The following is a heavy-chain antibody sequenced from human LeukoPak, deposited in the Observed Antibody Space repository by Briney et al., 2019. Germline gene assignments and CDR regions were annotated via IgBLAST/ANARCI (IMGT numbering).Heavy chain of an antibody. CDR3: ARDSYYYDSSGYYYVFDY. CDR1: GYTFTSYG. CDR2: INPNSGGT. J-gene: IGHJ4*02. Sequence: ASVKVSCKASGYTFTSYGISWVRQAPGQGLEWMGWINPNSGGTNYAQKFQGRVTMTRDTSISTAYMELSRLRSDDAAVYYCARDSYYYDSSGYYYVFDYWGQGTLVTVSS. V-gene: IGHV1-2*02. D-gene: IGHD3-22*01.